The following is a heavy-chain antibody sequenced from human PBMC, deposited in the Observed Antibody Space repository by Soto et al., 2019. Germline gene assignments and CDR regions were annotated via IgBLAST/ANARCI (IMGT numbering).Heavy chain of an antibody. J-gene: IGHJ6*02. CDR1: GDSISTDY. Sequence: QVRLVQSGAEVRKTGASVKISCKESGDSISTDYLHWVRQAPGQGFEWLGVISPLGGATAYAQRFKGRVTVTMDKSSTTLYLELSSLRSVDTAVYYCAKGRGVKTVANFSMDVSGQGVTVTASS. V-gene: IGHV1-46*03. CDR2: ISPLGGAT. CDR3: AKGRGVKTVANFSMDV. D-gene: IGHD4-4*01.